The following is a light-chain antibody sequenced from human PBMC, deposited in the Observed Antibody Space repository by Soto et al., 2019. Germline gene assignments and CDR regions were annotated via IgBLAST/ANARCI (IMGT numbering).Light chain of an antibody. CDR2: LGY. Sequence: DIVMTQSPRSLPVTPGEPASISCRSSQSLLHSNGYNYLDWYLQKPGQSPQLLIYLGYNRASGVPDRFSGSGSGTDFTLKSSRVEAEDVGVYYCMQALQTPWTFGQGTKVEI. J-gene: IGKJ1*01. CDR1: QSLLHSNGYNY. CDR3: MQALQTPWT. V-gene: IGKV2-28*01.